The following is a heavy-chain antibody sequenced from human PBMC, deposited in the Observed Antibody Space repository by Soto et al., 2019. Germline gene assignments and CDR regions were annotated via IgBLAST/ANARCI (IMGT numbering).Heavy chain of an antibody. J-gene: IGHJ4*02. V-gene: IGHV1-3*01. CDR3: ARVPRIWINYSDYYG. CDR1: GYTFTSYA. CDR2: INAGSGNT. D-gene: IGHD3-10*01. Sequence: QVQLVQSGAEVKKPGASVKVSCKASGYTFTSYAMHWVRQAPGQRLEWMGWINAGSGNTKYSQKFQGRVTITRDTSASTAYMELSSLRSEDTAVYYCARVPRIWINYSDYYGCGQGTLVTVSS.